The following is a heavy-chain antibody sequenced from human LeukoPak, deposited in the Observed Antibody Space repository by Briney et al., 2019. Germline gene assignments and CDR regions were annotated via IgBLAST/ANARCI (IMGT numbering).Heavy chain of an antibody. Sequence: SETLSLTCAVSGGSISSGGYSWSWIRQPPGKGLEWIGYIYHSGSTYYNPSLKSRVTISVDRSKNQFSLKLSSVTAADTAVYYCAREIRYYYGSGTDYWGQGTLVTVSS. CDR3: AREIRYYYGSGTDY. V-gene: IGHV4-30-2*01. D-gene: IGHD3-10*01. J-gene: IGHJ4*02. CDR2: IYHSGST. CDR1: GGSISSGGYS.